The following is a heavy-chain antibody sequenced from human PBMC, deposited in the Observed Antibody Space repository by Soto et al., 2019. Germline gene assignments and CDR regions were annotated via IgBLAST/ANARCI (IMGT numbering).Heavy chain of an antibody. J-gene: IGHJ5*02. V-gene: IGHV1-69*13. CDR1: GGSFSSYA. CDR2: IIPIFGTA. Sequence: SVKVSCKASGGSFSSYAISWVRQAPGQGLEWMGGIIPIFGTANYAQKFQGRVTITADESTSTAYMELSSLRSEDTAVYYRARAVLGQRTTKNWFDPWGQGTLVTVSS. CDR3: ARAVLGQRTTKNWFDP. D-gene: IGHD1-1*01.